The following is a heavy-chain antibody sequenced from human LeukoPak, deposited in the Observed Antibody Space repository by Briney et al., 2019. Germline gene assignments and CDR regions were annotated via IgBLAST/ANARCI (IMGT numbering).Heavy chain of an antibody. D-gene: IGHD6-6*01. CDR3: AREYSSSGAFDY. CDR1: GFTFSDYW. J-gene: IGHJ4*02. V-gene: IGHV3-74*01. CDR2: INSDGSST. Sequence: PGGSLRLSCAASGFTFSDYWMHWVRQTPGKGLVWVSRINSDGSSTSYADSVKGRFTISRDNAKNSLYLQMNSLRGEDTAVYYCAREYSSSGAFDYWGQGTLVTVSS.